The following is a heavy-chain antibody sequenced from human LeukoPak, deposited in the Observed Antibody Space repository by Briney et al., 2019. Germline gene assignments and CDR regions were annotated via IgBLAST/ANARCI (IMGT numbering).Heavy chain of an antibody. CDR1: GYTFTGYY. V-gene: IGHV1-2*02. Sequence: ASVKVSCKASGYTFTGYYMHWVRQAPGQGLEWMGWINPNSGGTNYAQKFQGRVTMTRDTSISTAYMELSRLRSDDTAVYYYARDFNYYGSGSFPDYWGQGTLVTVSS. J-gene: IGHJ4*02. CDR3: ARDFNYYGSGSFPDY. D-gene: IGHD3-10*01. CDR2: INPNSGGT.